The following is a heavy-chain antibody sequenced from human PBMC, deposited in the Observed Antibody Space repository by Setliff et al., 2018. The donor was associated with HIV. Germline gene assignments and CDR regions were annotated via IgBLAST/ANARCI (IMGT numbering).Heavy chain of an antibody. J-gene: IGHJ4*02. V-gene: IGHV4-34*01. CDR2: VNHRGTT. Sequence: PSETLSLTCAVYGGSFSNYYWTWIRQSPGRGLEWIGEVNHRGTTNYSPSLKSRASISADTSSNQFSLRLTSVTAADTATYFCARAQIAARRPFDSWGQGTLVTVSS. CDR1: GGSFSNYY. D-gene: IGHD6-6*01. CDR3: ARAQIAARRPFDS.